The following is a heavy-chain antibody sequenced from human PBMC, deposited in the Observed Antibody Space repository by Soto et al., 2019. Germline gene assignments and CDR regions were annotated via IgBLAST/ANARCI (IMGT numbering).Heavy chain of an antibody. CDR1: GFTFSNAW. CDR3: TTHILRYFDWLLL. V-gene: IGHV3-15*01. CDR2: IKSKTDGGTT. Sequence: PGGSLRLSCAASGFTFSNAWMSWVRQAPGKGLEWVGRIKSKTDGGTTDYAAPVKGRFTISRDDSKNTLYLQMNSLKTEDTAVYYCTTHILRYFDWLLLWGQGTLVTVSS. D-gene: IGHD3-9*01. J-gene: IGHJ4*02.